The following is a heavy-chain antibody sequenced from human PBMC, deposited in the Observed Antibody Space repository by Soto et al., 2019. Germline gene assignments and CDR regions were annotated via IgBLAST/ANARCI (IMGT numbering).Heavy chain of an antibody. CDR3: ARDAGYCSSTSCYSDY. V-gene: IGHV3-7*01. CDR2: IKQDGSEK. J-gene: IGHJ4*02. CDR1: GFTFSSYW. Sequence: PGGSLRLSCAASGFTFSSYWMSWVRQAPGKGLEWVANIKQDGSEKYYVDSVKGRFTISRDNAKNSLYLQMNSLRAEDTAVYYCARDAGYCSSTSCYSDYWGQGTLVTVSS. D-gene: IGHD2-2*01.